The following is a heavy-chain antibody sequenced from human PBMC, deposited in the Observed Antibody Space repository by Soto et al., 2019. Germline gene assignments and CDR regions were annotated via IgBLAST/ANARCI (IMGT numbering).Heavy chain of an antibody. Sequence: ASVKVSCKASGYTFTSYGISWVRQAPGQGLEWMGWISAYNGNTNYAQKLQGRVAMTTDTSTSTAYKELRSLRSDDTAVYYCARDDYSNYLVPYWGQGTLVTVSS. CDR2: ISAYNGNT. D-gene: IGHD4-4*01. CDR1: GYTFTSYG. J-gene: IGHJ4*02. CDR3: ARDDYSNYLVPY. V-gene: IGHV1-18*01.